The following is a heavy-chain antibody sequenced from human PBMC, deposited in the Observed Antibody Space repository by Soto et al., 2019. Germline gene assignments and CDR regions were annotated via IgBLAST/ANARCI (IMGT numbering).Heavy chain of an antibody. V-gene: IGHV3-21*01. CDR1: GFTFSSYS. Sequence: GGSLRLSCEVSGFTFSSYSMNWVRQAPGKGLEWVSSISGSGGYIYYGDSVKGRVTISRDNAKNSLYLQMTSLRDEDTALYYCARDRQSTPWYAADYWGQGSLATVSS. CDR2: ISGSGGYI. D-gene: IGHD6-13*01. CDR3: ARDRQSTPWYAADY. J-gene: IGHJ4*02.